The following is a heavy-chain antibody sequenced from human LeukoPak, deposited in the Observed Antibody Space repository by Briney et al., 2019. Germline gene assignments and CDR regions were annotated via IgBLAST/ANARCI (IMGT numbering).Heavy chain of an antibody. Sequence: PGASVKVSCKASGYTFTSYYMHWVRQAPGQGLEWMGWINPNSGVTNYAQKFLGRVTMTRDTSISTAYMELSRLTSDDTAVYYCARDSYGDSLFDYWGQGTLVTVSS. J-gene: IGHJ4*02. V-gene: IGHV1-2*02. CDR3: ARDSYGDSLFDY. CDR2: INPNSGVT. CDR1: GYTFTSYY. D-gene: IGHD4-17*01.